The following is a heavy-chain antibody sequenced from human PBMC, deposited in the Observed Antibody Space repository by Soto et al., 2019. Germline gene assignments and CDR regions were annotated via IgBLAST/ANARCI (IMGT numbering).Heavy chain of an antibody. D-gene: IGHD2-2*01. CDR3: ARDRSTSYARVGYYYYYGMDV. V-gene: IGHV1-18*04. Sequence: ASVKVSCKASGYTFTSYYMHWVRQAPGQGLEWMGWISAYNGNTNHTQKLQGRVTMTTDTSTSTAYMELRSLRSDDTAVYYCARDRSTSYARVGYYYYYGMDVWGQGTTVTVSS. CDR2: ISAYNGNT. J-gene: IGHJ6*02. CDR1: GYTFTSYY.